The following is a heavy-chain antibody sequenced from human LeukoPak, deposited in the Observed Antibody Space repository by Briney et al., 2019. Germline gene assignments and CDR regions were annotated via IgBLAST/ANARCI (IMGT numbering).Heavy chain of an antibody. V-gene: IGHV1-2*02. CDR1: GYTFTGYY. CDR3: ARDRVPYYDFWSGYSD. J-gene: IGHJ4*02. D-gene: IGHD3-3*01. Sequence: ASVKVSCKASGYTFTGYYMHWVRQAPGQGLEWMGWINPNSGGTNYAQKFQGRVTMTRDTSISTAYMELRSLRSDDTAVYYCARDRVPYYDFWSGYSDWGQGTLVTVSS. CDR2: INPNSGGT.